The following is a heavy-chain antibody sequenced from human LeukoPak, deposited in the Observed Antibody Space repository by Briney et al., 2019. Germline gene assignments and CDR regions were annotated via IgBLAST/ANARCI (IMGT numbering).Heavy chain of an antibody. V-gene: IGHV4-59*01. CDR2: IYYSSRT. CDR1: GGPFSSYH. D-gene: IGHD5-12*01. CDR3: ARDRLPSGYDYYYGMDV. Sequence: SETLSLTCTVSGGPFSSYHWSWIRQPPGKGLEWIGYIYYSSRTNYNPSLKGRVTISVDTSKDQFSLTLISVTAADTAVYYCARDRLPSGYDYYYGMDVWGQGATVTVSS. J-gene: IGHJ6*02.